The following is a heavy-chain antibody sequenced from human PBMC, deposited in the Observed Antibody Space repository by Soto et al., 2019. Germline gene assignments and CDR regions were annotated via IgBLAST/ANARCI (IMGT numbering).Heavy chain of an antibody. CDR1: GGSISSSSYY. J-gene: IGHJ6*02. CDR2: IYYSGST. V-gene: IGHV4-39*01. CDR3: ARHLGSGSFVYYYGMDV. Sequence: SETLSLTCTVSGGSISSSSYYWGWIRHPPGKGLEWIGSIYYSGSTYYNPSLKSRVTISVDTSKNQFSLKLSSVTAADTALYYCARHLGSGSFVYYYGMDVWGQGTTVTVSS. D-gene: IGHD3-10*01.